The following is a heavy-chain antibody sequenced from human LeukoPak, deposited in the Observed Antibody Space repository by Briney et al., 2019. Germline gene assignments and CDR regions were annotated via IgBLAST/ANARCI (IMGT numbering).Heavy chain of an antibody. Sequence: ASVKVSCKASGYTFTSYYMHWVRQAPGQGLEWMGIINPSGGSTSYAQKFQDRVTMTRDTSTSTVYMDLSSLRSEDTAVYYCLTTVTRQLDYWGQGTLVTVSS. CDR3: LTTVTRQLDY. D-gene: IGHD4-17*01. J-gene: IGHJ4*02. V-gene: IGHV1-46*01. CDR1: GYTFTSYY. CDR2: INPSGGST.